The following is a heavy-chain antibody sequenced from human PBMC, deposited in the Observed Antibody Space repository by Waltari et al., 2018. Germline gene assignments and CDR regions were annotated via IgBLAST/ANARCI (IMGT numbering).Heavy chain of an antibody. CDR3: ARLVSCRITIFGVVIPVEFDY. CDR1: GGSFSGYY. Sequence: QVQLQQWGAGLLKPSETLSLTCAVYGGSFSGYYWSWIRLPPGKGLEWSGEINHSGSTNDCPALNSRGTMSVDTSKNQFARKLGSVTAAGTGVYYRARLVSCRITIFGVVIPVEFDYWGQGTLVTVSS. V-gene: IGHV4-34*01. J-gene: IGHJ4*02. CDR2: INHSGST. D-gene: IGHD3-3*01.